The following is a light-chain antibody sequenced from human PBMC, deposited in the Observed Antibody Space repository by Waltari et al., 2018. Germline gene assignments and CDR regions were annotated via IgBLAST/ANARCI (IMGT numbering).Light chain of an antibody. Sequence: DIQMTQSPSSLSASVGDRVTITCRPRQGISNYLAWYQQKPGKVPRLLIYEADILQAGVPYQFSGSGSETDFTLTISRLQPEDAAIYYCQKYNSAPRTFGQGTKVEIK. CDR1: QGISNY. CDR3: QKYNSAPRT. CDR2: EAD. V-gene: IGKV1-27*01. J-gene: IGKJ1*01.